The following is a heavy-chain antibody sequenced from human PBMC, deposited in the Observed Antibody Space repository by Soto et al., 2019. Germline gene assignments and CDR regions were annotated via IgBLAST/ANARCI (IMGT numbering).Heavy chain of an antibody. J-gene: IGHJ4*02. Sequence: QVQLVESGGGVVQPGRSLRLSCAASGFTFSSYGIHWVRQAPGKGLEWVAVISYDGSNKYYADSVKGRFTISRDNSKNTLYLQMNSLRAEDTAVYYCAKDSYSNYLLDYWGQGTLVTVSS. V-gene: IGHV3-30*18. CDR3: AKDSYSNYLLDY. CDR2: ISYDGSNK. D-gene: IGHD4-4*01. CDR1: GFTFSSYG.